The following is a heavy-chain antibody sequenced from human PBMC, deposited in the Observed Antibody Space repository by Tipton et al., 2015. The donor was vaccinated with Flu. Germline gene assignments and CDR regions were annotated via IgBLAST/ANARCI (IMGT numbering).Heavy chain of an antibody. V-gene: IGHV3-7*01. J-gene: IGHJ6*02. CDR1: GFPFTSYW. D-gene: IGHD3-10*01. Sequence: SLRLSCAASGFPFTSYWMTWVRQAPGKGLEWVANINQDGSDKYYVASVEGRFTISRDNVKNSLFLQVNSLRSEDTAVYYCARSQVLPLERGLILPYGMDFWGQGTTVTVSS. CDR3: ARSQVLPLERGLILPYGMDF. CDR2: INQDGSDK.